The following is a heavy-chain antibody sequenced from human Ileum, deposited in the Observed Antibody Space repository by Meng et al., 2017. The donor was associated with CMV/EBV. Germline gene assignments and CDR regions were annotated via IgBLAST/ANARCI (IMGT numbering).Heavy chain of an antibody. Sequence: VPLVESGGRLVQPVGSLRLSCAASGFTLSNYWMQWVRQAPGKGLVWVASISFDGSSTNYADSVKGRFTMSRDNAKNTMYLQMNSVRVDDTAMYYCARTNNADYWGQGTLVTVSS. CDR2: ISFDGSST. D-gene: IGHD1-14*01. CDR1: GFTLSNYW. CDR3: ARTNNADY. J-gene: IGHJ4*02. V-gene: IGHV3-74*01.